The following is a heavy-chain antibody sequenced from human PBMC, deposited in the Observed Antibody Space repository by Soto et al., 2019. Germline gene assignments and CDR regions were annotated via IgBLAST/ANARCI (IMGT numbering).Heavy chain of an antibody. CDR3: ARDDIAVADY. J-gene: IGHJ4*02. CDR1: GFTFSSHS. CDR2: ISSSSSYI. Sequence: EVQLVESGGGLVKPGGSLRLSCAASGFTFSSHSMNWVRQAPGKGLEWVSSISSSSSYIYYADSVKGRFTISRDNAKNSLYLQMNSLRAKDTAVYYCARDDIAVADYWGQGTLVTVSS. V-gene: IGHV3-21*01. D-gene: IGHD6-19*01.